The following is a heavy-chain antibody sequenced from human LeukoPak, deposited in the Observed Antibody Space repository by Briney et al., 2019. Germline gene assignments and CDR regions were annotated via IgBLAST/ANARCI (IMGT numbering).Heavy chain of an antibody. CDR3: ARGKRYDSSSIDY. D-gene: IGHD3-22*01. CDR2: IYYSGST. V-gene: IGHV4-59*01. J-gene: IGHJ4*02. Sequence: SETLSLTCTVSGGSISSYYWSWIRQPPGKRLEWIGYIYYSGSTNYNPSLKSRVTISVDTSKNQFSLKLSSVTAADTAVYYCARGKRYDSSSIDYWGQGTLVTVSS. CDR1: GGSISSYY.